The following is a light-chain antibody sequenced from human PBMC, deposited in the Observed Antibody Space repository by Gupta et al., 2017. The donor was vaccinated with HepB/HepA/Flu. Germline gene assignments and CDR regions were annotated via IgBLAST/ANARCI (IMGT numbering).Light chain of an antibody. CDR2: EVS. CDR3: SSVGGGDIFL. V-gene: IGLV2-23*02. CDR1: SSDVGRYNL. Sequence: SALIQPASVSGSPGQSIPISCTGTSSDVGRYNLVSWYQHHPGKAPKLMIYEVSKWPAGVSSRFSGSKSGNTASLTISGLPTEDEADYYCSSVGGGDIFLFGGGTKVTVL. J-gene: IGLJ2*01.